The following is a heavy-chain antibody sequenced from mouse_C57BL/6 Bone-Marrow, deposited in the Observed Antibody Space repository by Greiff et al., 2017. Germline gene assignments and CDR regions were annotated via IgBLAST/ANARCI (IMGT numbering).Heavy chain of an antibody. CDR3: AMSGYYYGSSYDWYFDV. CDR2: ISSGSSTI. J-gene: IGHJ1*03. V-gene: IGHV5-17*01. D-gene: IGHD1-1*01. CDR1: GFTFSDYG. Sequence: EVKLEESGGGLVKPGGSLKLSCAASGFTFSDYGMHWVRQAPEKGLEWVAYISSGSSTIYYADTVKGRFTISRDNAKNTLFLQMTSLRSEDTAMYYCAMSGYYYGSSYDWYFDVWGTGTTVTVSS.